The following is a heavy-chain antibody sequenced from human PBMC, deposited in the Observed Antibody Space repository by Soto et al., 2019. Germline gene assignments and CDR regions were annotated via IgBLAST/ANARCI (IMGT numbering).Heavy chain of an antibody. CDR2: INAGNGNT. D-gene: IGHD5-18*01. Sequence: QVQLVQSGAEVKKPGASVKVSCKASGYTFDSYAMNWVRQAPGQRLEWMGWINAGNGNTKYSQKFQGRVTITRDTSASTAYMELSSLRSEDTAVYYWARGPGYSYGYNWGQGTLVTVS. V-gene: IGHV1-3*01. J-gene: IGHJ4*02. CDR1: GYTFDSYA. CDR3: ARGPGYSYGYN.